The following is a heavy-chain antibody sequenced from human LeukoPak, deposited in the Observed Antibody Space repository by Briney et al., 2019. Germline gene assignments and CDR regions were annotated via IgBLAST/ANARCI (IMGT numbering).Heavy chain of an antibody. CDR1: GFTFSSYS. D-gene: IGHD2-15*01. CDR3: ARDHVVDGLVFDY. V-gene: IGHV3-48*04. CDR2: ISSSSSTI. J-gene: IGHJ4*02. Sequence: PGGSLRLSCAASGFTFSSYSMNWVRQAPGKGLEWVSYISSSSSTIYYADSVKGRFTISRDNAKNSLYLQMNSLRAEDTAIYYCARDHVVDGLVFDYWGQGALVTVSS.